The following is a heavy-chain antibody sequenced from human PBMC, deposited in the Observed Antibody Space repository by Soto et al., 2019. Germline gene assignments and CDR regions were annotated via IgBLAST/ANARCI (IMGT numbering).Heavy chain of an antibody. J-gene: IGHJ5*02. CDR1: GYTFTSYD. V-gene: IGHV1-8*01. CDR2: MNPNSGNT. D-gene: IGHD3-22*01. Sequence: ASVKVSCKASGYTFTSYDINWVRQATGQGLEWMGWMNPNSGNTGYAQKFQGRVAMTRNTSISTAYMELSSLRSEDTAVYYCARTYYYDSSGYWKFDPWGQGTLVTVSS. CDR3: ARTYYYDSSGYWKFDP.